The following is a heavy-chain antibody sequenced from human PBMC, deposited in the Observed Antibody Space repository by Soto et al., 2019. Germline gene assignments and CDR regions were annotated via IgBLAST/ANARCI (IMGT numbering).Heavy chain of an antibody. J-gene: IGHJ4*02. D-gene: IGHD3-3*02. CDR1: GASISGYH. CDR3: ARGFSIDWYTYYFDY. V-gene: IGHV4-59*12. Sequence: QVQLQESGPGLVKPSETLSLTCTVSGASISGYHWSWIRQPPGKGLECLGYISYSGSTNYNPSLNSRDTMSIYTSKHQFSLKLNSVTAADTGVYYCARGFSIDWYTYYFDYWGQGPLVTVSS. CDR2: ISYSGST.